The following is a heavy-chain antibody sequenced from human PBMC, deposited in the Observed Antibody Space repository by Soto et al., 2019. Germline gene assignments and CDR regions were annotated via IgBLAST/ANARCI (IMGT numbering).Heavy chain of an antibody. CDR2: IIPVFGAT. V-gene: IGHV1-69*01. Sequence: QVRLVQSGAGVMKPGSAVTVSCNASGNLFNRNALHWVRQAPGQGLEWMGLIIPVFGATIYAQSLKGRLTLTADESTETAYMELTRHTSVDKAMYYCARDRHDFDDCSRPTDWGQGSLFIASP. CDR1: GNLFNRNA. J-gene: IGHJ4*02. D-gene: IGHD4-17*01. CDR3: ARDRHDFDDCSRPTD.